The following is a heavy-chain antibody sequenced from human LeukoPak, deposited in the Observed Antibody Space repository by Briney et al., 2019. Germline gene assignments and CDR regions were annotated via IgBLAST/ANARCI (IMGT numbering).Heavy chain of an antibody. D-gene: IGHD7-27*01. Sequence: GGSLGLSCAASGFTFSDSYMGWIRQVPGKGLEWISYISSSGGTIYYADSVKGRFTISRDNAKNSLYLQMNSLRAEDTAVYYCAKEGGDWGEGYFDYWGQGTLVTVSS. J-gene: IGHJ4*02. V-gene: IGHV3-11*01. CDR2: ISSSGGTI. CDR1: GFTFSDSY. CDR3: AKEGGDWGEGYFDY.